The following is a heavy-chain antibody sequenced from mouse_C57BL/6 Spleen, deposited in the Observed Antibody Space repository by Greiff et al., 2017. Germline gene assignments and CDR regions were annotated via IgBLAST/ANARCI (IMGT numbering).Heavy chain of an antibody. D-gene: IGHD1-1*01. CDR1: GFTFSSYA. J-gene: IGHJ2*01. CDR2: ISSGGDYI. CDR3: ARDYGSIDY. Sequence: EVKLVESGEGLVKPGGSLKLSCAASGFTFSSYAMSWVRQTPEKRLEWVAYISSGGDYIYYADTVKGRFTISRDNAKNTLFLQMTSLRSEDTAMYYCARDYGSIDYWGQGTTLTVSS. V-gene: IGHV5S21*01.